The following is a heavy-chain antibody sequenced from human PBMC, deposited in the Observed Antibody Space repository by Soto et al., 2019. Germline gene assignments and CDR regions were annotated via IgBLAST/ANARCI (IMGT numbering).Heavy chain of an antibody. D-gene: IGHD6-6*01. CDR2: INHSGST. Sequence: SETLSLTCAVYGESFSGYYWSWIRQPPGKGLEWLGEINHSGSTNYSPSLKSRVTISVDTSKNHFSLKLNSVTAADTAVYYCAREGSSSFYYYYGVDVWGQGTTVTVSS. CDR3: AREGSSSFYYYYGVDV. V-gene: IGHV4-34*01. J-gene: IGHJ6*02. CDR1: GESFSGYY.